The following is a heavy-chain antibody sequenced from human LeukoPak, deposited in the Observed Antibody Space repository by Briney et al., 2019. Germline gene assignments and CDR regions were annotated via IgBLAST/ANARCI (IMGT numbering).Heavy chain of an antibody. CDR2: ISGNGGGT. V-gene: IGHV3-43*02. CDR3: AKDIFCASEPGTRGLDS. J-gene: IGHJ4*02. CDR1: GFTFNDYG. D-gene: IGHD2-8*02. Sequence: SGGSLRLSCVASGFTFNDYGMHWVRQAPGKDFEWVSFISGNGGGTFYADSVRGRFTISRDSAKTSLYLQMNSLRSEDTALYYCAKDIFCASEPGTRGLDSWGPGTLVTVS.